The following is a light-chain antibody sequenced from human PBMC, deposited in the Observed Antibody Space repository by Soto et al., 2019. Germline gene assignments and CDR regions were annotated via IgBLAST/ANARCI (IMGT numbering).Light chain of an antibody. CDR1: ISDIGGYNF. J-gene: IGLJ2*01. CDR2: DVN. V-gene: IGLV2-14*01. CDR3: ASYTRTTTLV. Sequence: QSALTQPASVSGSPGQSITISCTGTISDIGGYNFISWYQHHPGKAPKLVISDVNNRPSGISYRFSGSKSGNTASLTISGLQAEDEADYYCASYTRTTTLVFGGGTKLTVL.